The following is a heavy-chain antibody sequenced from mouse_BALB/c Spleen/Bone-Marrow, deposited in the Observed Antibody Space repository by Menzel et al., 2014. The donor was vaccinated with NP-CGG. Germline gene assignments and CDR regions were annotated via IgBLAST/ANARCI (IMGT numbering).Heavy chain of an antibody. J-gene: IGHJ2*01. CDR1: GYAFSSYW. CDR2: IYPGDGDT. CDR3: ARRERTGMNY. D-gene: IGHD4-1*01. V-gene: IGHV1-80*01. Sequence: QVQLKQSGAELVRPGSSVKISCKAPGYAFSSYWMNWVKQRPGQGLEWIGQIYPGDGDTNYNGKFKGKATLTADKSSSTAYMQLSSPTSEDSAVYYCARRERTGMNYWGQGTTLTVSS.